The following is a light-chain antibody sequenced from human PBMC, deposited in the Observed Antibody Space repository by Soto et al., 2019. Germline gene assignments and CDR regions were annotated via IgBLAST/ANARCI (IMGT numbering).Light chain of an antibody. CDR2: GAS. J-gene: IGKJ4*01. CDR3: QQYNDWPT. Sequence: EIVLPQSPGTLSLSPGERATLSCRASQSISSSYLAWYQQIPGQAPRLLIYGASTRATGIPARVSGSGSGTEFTLTISSLQSEDFAVYFCQQYNDWPTFGGGTKVDIK. CDR1: QSISSSY. V-gene: IGKV3-15*01.